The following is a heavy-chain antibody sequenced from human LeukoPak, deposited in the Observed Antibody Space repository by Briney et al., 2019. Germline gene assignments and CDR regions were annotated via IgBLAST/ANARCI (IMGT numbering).Heavy chain of an antibody. Sequence: PSQTLSLTCTVSGGSISSGDYYWSWIRPPPGKSLEWIGYIYYSGSTYYNPSLKSRVTISVDTSKNQFSLKLSSVTAADTAVYYCARVIVVVPAALGFDYWGQGTLVTVSS. J-gene: IGHJ4*02. CDR2: IYYSGST. V-gene: IGHV4-30-4*08. D-gene: IGHD2-2*01. CDR3: ARVIVVVPAALGFDY. CDR1: GGSISSGDYY.